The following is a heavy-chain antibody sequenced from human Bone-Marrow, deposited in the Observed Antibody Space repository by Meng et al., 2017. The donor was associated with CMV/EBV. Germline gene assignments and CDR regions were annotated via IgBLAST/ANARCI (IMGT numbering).Heavy chain of an antibody. V-gene: IGHV6-1*01. CDR3: ARDRFKWLVPQGWFDP. D-gene: IGHD6-19*01. CDR2: TYYRSKWYN. J-gene: IGHJ5*02. Sequence: SSDSAAWNWLRQSPSRGLEWLGRTYYRSKWYNDYAVSVKSRITINPDTSKNQFSLQLNSVTPEDTAVYYCARDRFKWLVPQGWFDPWGQGTLVTVSS. CDR1: SSDSAA.